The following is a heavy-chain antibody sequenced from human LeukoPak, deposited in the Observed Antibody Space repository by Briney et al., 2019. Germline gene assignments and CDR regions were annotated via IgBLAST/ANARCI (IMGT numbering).Heavy chain of an antibody. V-gene: IGHV3-49*03. Sequence: GGSLRLSCTASGFTFADYAMSWFRHAPGEGLEWVGFIRSKAHGGTTEYPASVKGRFTISRDDSESIAYLQMDSLKTEDTAVYYCTRAGRYCSGGSCYSFYWGQGTLVTVSS. CDR3: TRAGRYCSGGSCYSFY. D-gene: IGHD2-15*01. J-gene: IGHJ4*02. CDR1: GFTFADYA. CDR2: IRSKAHGGTT.